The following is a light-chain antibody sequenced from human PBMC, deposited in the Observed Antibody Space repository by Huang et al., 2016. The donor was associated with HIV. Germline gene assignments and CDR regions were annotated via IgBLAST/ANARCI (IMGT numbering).Light chain of an antibody. Sequence: IQMTQSPSSLSASVGDRVTITCRASQTIKYYLNWYQQKPGKAPDLLIYAASSLHSGVPLRFSGSGSGTEFTVTISSLQPEDFATYYCQQSYTTPVTFGGGTKVEI. CDR2: AAS. CDR1: QTIKYY. V-gene: IGKV1-39*01. J-gene: IGKJ4*01. CDR3: QQSYTTPVT.